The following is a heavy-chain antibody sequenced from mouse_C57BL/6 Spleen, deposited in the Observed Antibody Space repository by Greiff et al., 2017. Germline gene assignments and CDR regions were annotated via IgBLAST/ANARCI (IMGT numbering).Heavy chain of an antibody. Sequence: VQLQQPGAELVRPGSSVKLSCKASGYTFTSYWMDWVKQRPGQGLEWIGNIYPSDSETHYNQKFKDKATLTVDKSSSTAYMQLSSLTSEDSAVYYCASKTAQATPYFDYWGQGTTLTVSS. V-gene: IGHV1-61*01. J-gene: IGHJ2*01. D-gene: IGHD3-2*02. CDR2: IYPSDSET. CDR1: GYTFTSYW. CDR3: ASKTAQATPYFDY.